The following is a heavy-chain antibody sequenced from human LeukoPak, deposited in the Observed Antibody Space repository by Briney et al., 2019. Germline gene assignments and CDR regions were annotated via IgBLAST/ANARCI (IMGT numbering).Heavy chain of an antibody. V-gene: IGHV3-21*06. CDR3: ARPPYGSGWGLNPAYYYYMDV. J-gene: IGHJ6*03. CDR1: GFTFSTYS. Sequence: GGSLRLSCAASGFTFSTYSMNWVRQAPGKGLEWVSSISRNSRYIYYADSMRGRFTISRDNAKNSLYLQMNSLKPEDTAVYYCARPPYGSGWGLNPAYYYYMDVWGKGTTVIVSS. D-gene: IGHD6-19*01. CDR2: ISRNSRYI.